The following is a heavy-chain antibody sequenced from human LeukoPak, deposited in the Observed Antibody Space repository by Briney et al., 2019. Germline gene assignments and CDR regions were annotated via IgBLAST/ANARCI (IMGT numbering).Heavy chain of an antibody. J-gene: IGHJ4*02. CDR2: ISYDGNNK. CDR1: GFTFSSYA. Sequence: GGSLRLSCAASGFTFSSYAMHWVRQAPGKGLEWVAVISYDGNNKYYADSVKGRFIISRDNSKNTLYLQMNSLRAEDTAVYYCARDIADYDYIWGSVDYWGQGTLVTVSS. V-gene: IGHV3-30-3*01. CDR3: ARDIADYDYIWGSVDY. D-gene: IGHD3-16*01.